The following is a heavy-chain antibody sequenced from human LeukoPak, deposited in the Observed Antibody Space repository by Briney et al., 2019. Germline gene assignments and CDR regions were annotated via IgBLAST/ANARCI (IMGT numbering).Heavy chain of an antibody. CDR1: GFTFGNYN. J-gene: IGHJ4*02. CDR3: AKGESVVMRYFDY. D-gene: IGHD3-22*01. Sequence: PGGSLRLSCTASGFTFGNYNMNWVRQAPGKGLEWVSSIVSSSFYRYYADSVKGRFTISRDNSKNTLYLQMNSLRAEDTAVYYCAKGESVVMRYFDYWGQGTLVTVSS. V-gene: IGHV3-21*04. CDR2: IVSSSFYR.